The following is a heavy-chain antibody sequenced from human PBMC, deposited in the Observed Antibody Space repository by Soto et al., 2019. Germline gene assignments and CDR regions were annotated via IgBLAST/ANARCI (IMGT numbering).Heavy chain of an antibody. D-gene: IGHD1-26*01. CDR2: TYYRSKWYY. V-gene: IGHV6-1*01. Sequence: QVQLQQSGPGLVKPSQTLSLTCAITGDSVSSNSAGWSWVRQSPSRGLEWLGRTYYRSKWYYEYAVSVRGRITINPGTSKNQYSLQLNSVTPGDTAVYFCARGEQYSGRIFDYWGQGTLVTVSS. CDR3: ARGEQYSGRIFDY. CDR1: GDSVSSNSAG. J-gene: IGHJ4*01.